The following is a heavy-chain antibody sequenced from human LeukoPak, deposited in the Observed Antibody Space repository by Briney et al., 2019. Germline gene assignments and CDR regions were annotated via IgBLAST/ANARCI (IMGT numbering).Heavy chain of an antibody. CDR3: TIVYCSSDNCYLDASDM. CDR1: GFTLSKAW. J-gene: IGHJ3*02. D-gene: IGHD2-15*01. Sequence: GSLTLSCPAYGFTLSKAWMSWVRPPAGRGREWVGRIKRKADGRTTDDGAPVKGTFTISIDDSKNTMYLQMNSLKTEDTAVYYCTIVYCSSDNCYLDASDMWGQGTMVTVSS. CDR2: IKRKADGRTT. V-gene: IGHV3-15*01.